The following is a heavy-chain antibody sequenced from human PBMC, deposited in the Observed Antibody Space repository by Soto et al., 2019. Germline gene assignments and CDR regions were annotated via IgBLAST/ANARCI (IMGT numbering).Heavy chain of an antibody. CDR1: GYTFTNYA. J-gene: IGHJ5*02. CDR2: INAGNGIT. D-gene: IGHD3-3*01. CDR3: ARRFPIWFDP. V-gene: IGHV1-3*05. Sequence: QVQLVQSGAEEKKPGASVKVSCKASGYTFTNYAMHWVRQAPGQRLEWMGWINAGNGITKYSQKFQGRVTITRDTSASTAYMELRSLTSEDTAVYYCARRFPIWFDPWGQGTLVTVSS.